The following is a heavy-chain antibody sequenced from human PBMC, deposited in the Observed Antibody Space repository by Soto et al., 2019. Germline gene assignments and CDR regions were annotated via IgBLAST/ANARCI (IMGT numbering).Heavy chain of an antibody. CDR3: ARGQRLYDWFDP. D-gene: IGHD2-2*01. V-gene: IGHV4-4*07. CDR1: GASVIIHD. CDR2: IYCSGGT. J-gene: IGHJ5*02. Sequence: SATMRLTGSVSGASVIIHDWPLIRQTAGKGLEWIGRIYCSGGTHYNPSLKSRVTISLDTSKNQFSLRLNSVTAADTAVYYCARGQRLYDWFDPWGQGTLVTVPQ.